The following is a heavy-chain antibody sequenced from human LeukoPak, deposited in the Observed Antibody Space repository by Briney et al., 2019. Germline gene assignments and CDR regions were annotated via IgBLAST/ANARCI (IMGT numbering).Heavy chain of an antibody. CDR3: ASSYGPYYFDY. Sequence: SETLSLTCTVSGGSISSSSYYWGWIRQPPGKGLEWIGSMYYSGSTYYNPSLKSRVTISVDTSKNQFSLKLSSVTAADTAVYYCASSYGPYYFDYWGQGTLVTVSS. J-gene: IGHJ4*02. CDR1: GGSISSSSYY. CDR2: MYYSGST. D-gene: IGHD5-18*01. V-gene: IGHV4-39*01.